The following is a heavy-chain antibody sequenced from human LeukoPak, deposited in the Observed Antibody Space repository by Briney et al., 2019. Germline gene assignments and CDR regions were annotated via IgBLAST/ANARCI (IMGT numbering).Heavy chain of an antibody. CDR1: GGTFSSYA. CDR3: ARDPDRSGFDY. V-gene: IGHV1-69*13. D-gene: IGHD1-14*01. Sequence: ASVKVSCKASGGTFSSYAINWVRQAPGQGLEWMGGITPMFGTAKYAQKFQGRVTITADESTSTAYMELSSLGSEDTAVYYCARDPDRSGFDYWGRGTLVTVS. J-gene: IGHJ4*02. CDR2: ITPMFGTA.